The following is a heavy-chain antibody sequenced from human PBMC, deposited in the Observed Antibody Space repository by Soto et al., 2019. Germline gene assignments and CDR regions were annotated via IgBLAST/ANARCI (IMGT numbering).Heavy chain of an antibody. Sequence: GASVKVSCKAAGYTFTSYGISWVRQAPGQGLEWMGWISAYSDNTNYPQRFQGRVTLTTDTSTSTAYMELRSLRSDDTAMYYCARDPHYDSSNYRYWYFDLWGRGTLVTSPQ. J-gene: IGHJ2*01. D-gene: IGHD3-22*01. V-gene: IGHV1-18*01. CDR2: ISAYSDNT. CDR1: GYTFTSYG. CDR3: ARDPHYDSSNYRYWYFDL.